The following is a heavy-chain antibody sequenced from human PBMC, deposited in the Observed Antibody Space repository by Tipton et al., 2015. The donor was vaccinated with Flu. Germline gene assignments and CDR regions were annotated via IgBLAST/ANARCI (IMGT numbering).Heavy chain of an antibody. CDR2: IYPGDSDT. Sequence: QLVQSGAEVKKPGESLKISCKGSGYSFTSYWIGWVRQMPGKGLEWMGIIYPGDSDTRYSPSFQGQVTISADKSISTAYLQWSSLKASDPAMYYGARRYCSSPSCINWFDPWGQGTLVTVSS. V-gene: IGHV5-51*01. D-gene: IGHD2-2*01. J-gene: IGHJ5*02. CDR1: GYSFTSYW. CDR3: ARRYCSSPSCINWFDP.